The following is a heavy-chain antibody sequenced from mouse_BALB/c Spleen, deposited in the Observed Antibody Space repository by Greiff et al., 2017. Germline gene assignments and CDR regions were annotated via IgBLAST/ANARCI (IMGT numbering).Heavy chain of an antibody. D-gene: IGHD3-3*01. V-gene: IGHV2-6-7*01. Sequence: QVQLKESGPGLVAPSQSLSITCTVSGFSLTGYGVNWVRQPPGKGLEWLGMIWGDGSTDYNSALKSRLSISKDNSKSQVFLKMNSLQTDDTARYYCARVGLIYAMDYWGQGTSVTVSS. CDR2: IWGDGST. J-gene: IGHJ4*01. CDR3: ARVGLIYAMDY. CDR1: GFSLTGYG.